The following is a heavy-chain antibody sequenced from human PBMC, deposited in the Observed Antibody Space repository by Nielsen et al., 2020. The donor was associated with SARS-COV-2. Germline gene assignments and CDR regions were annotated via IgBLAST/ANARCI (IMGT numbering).Heavy chain of an antibody. Sequence: VRQALGKGLEWVSVIYSGGSTYYADSVKGRFTISRDNSKNTLYLQVNSLRAEDTAVYYCVREGITMVRGPKSTFYYYGMDVWGQGTTVTVSS. J-gene: IGHJ6*02. CDR3: VREGITMVRGPKSTFYYYGMDV. D-gene: IGHD3-10*01. V-gene: IGHV3-53*01. CDR2: IYSGGST.